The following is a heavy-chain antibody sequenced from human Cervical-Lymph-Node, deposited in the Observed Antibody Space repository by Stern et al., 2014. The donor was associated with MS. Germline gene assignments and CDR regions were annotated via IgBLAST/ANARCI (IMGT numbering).Heavy chain of an antibody. J-gene: IGHJ5*02. V-gene: IGHV4-59*01. CDR3: ARATDL. CDR2: IYCSGTT. CDR1: GASITSYY. Sequence: QVQLQESGPGLLRPSETLSLTCTVSGASITSYYWSWIRQPPGKGLEWIGYIYCSGTTNYNASLKGRVAISIDTSKTQFSLRLSSVTAADTAVYYCARATDLWGQGTLVTVSS.